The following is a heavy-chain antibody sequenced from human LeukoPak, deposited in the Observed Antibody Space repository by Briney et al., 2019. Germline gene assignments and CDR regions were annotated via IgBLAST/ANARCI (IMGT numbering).Heavy chain of an antibody. V-gene: IGHV3-43D*03. CDR3: ARYGELTPNYYYYYMDV. Sequence: GGSLRLSCAASGFTFDGCVMHWVRQAPGKGVGWVFLFRWDGGSTYYADSVKGRFTISRDNSKNSLYLQMNSLRAEDTALYYCARYGELTPNYYYYYMDVWGKGTTVTVSS. CDR1: GFTFDGCV. D-gene: IGHD1-26*01. CDR2: FRWDGGST. J-gene: IGHJ6*03.